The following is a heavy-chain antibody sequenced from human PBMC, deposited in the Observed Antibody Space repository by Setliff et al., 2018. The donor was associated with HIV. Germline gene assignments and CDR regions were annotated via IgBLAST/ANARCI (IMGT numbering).Heavy chain of an antibody. Sequence: GGSLRLSCAASGFTVSDNYMGWVRQAPGKGLEWVSVIYRDGATYYADSVKGRFTISRDTAKNTVYLQMNSLTSEDTAFYYCARGRINYGDYYYWGQGTLVTVSS. CDR3: ARGRINYGDYYY. D-gene: IGHD4-17*01. CDR1: GFTVSDNY. J-gene: IGHJ4*02. V-gene: IGHV3-53*01. CDR2: IYRDGAT.